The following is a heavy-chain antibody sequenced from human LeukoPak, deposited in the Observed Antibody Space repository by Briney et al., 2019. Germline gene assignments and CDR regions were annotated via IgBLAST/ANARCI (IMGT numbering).Heavy chain of an antibody. CDR3: ARVRESYETLTGYLPNYYYGMDV. D-gene: IGHD3-9*01. CDR2: ISSSGSSI. CDR1: GFTVTNNY. V-gene: IGHV3-11*04. Sequence: GGSLRLSCAASGFTVTNNYMSWVRQAPGKGLEWVSCISSSGSSIYYTGSVKGRFTISRDNAKNSLYLQMNSLRAEDTAVYYCARVRESYETLTGYLPNYYYGMDVWGQGTTVTVS. J-gene: IGHJ6*02.